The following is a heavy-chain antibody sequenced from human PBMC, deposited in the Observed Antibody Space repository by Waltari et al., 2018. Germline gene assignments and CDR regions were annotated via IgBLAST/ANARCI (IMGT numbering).Heavy chain of an antibody. CDR2: INPNSGGT. V-gene: IGHV1-2*02. CDR3: AICSGGSCLYNWFDP. J-gene: IGHJ5*02. CDR1: GYTFTGYY. D-gene: IGHD2-15*01. Sequence: QVQLVQSGAEVKKPGASVKVSCKASGYTFTGYYMHWVRQDPGQGLEWMGWINPNSGGTNYAQKFQGRVTMTRDTSISTAYMELSRLRSDDTAVYYCAICSGGSCLYNWFDPWGQGTLVTVSS.